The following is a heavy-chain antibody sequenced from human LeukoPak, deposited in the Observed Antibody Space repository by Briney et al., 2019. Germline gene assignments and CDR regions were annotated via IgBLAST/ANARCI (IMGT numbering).Heavy chain of an antibody. Sequence: ASVKVSCRASGYTFFSYGISWVRQAPGQGLEWMGWISGYNGVTNYAQKLQGRVTMTTDTSTTTVYMELRSLRSDDTAVYYCARDRIGVAGTAPEYWGQGTLVTVSS. V-gene: IGHV1-18*01. D-gene: IGHD6-19*01. CDR1: GYTFFSYG. CDR2: ISGYNGVT. CDR3: ARDRIGVAGTAPEY. J-gene: IGHJ4*02.